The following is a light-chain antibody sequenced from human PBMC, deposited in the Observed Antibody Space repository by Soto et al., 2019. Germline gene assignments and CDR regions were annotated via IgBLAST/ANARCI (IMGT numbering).Light chain of an antibody. CDR2: GAS. CDR1: QNVNNHY. Sequence: ENVLTQSPGTLSLSPGERATLSCRASQNVNNHYLAWYQHKPGQAPRLLIYGASRRAAAIPDRFSGSGSGTDFTLSISRLEPEDFAVYHCQQFGSLQYTFGQGTKLEI. V-gene: IGKV3-20*01. CDR3: QQFGSLQYT. J-gene: IGKJ2*01.